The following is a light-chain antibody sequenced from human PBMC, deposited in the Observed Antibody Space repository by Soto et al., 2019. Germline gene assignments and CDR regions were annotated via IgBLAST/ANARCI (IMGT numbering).Light chain of an antibody. CDR2: RNG. CDR3: AVWDDSLDGVV. Sequence: QSALTQPPSASATPGQGVMISCSGSSVNIGSNYVYWYQQLPGTAPKLLIYRNGQRPSGVPDRFSGSKSGTSASLAISGLRSEDEADYYCAVWDDSLDGVVFGGGTKVTVL. CDR1: SVNIGSNY. J-gene: IGLJ3*02. V-gene: IGLV1-47*01.